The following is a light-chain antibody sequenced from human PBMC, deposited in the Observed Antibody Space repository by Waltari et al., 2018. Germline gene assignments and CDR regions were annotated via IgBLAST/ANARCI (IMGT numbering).Light chain of an antibody. CDR2: GAS. CDR3: QHRDHWPPDAT. CDR1: QSVFSAY. Sequence: ELALTQSPGTLSSSPGDRATLPCRASQSVFSAYLAWYQQKPGQAPRLLIYGASRRATGIPARFSGSGSGTDFTLTISSLEPEDFAVYYCQHRDHWPPDATFGPGTKVDI. J-gene: IGKJ3*01. V-gene: IGKV3D-20*02.